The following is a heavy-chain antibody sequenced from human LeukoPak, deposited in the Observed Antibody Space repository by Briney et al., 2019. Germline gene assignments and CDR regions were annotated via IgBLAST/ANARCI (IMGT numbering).Heavy chain of an antibody. CDR3: ARDRGYDFWSGYWPQGY. V-gene: IGHV1-18*01. J-gene: IGHJ4*02. CDR1: GYTFTSYS. Sequence: ASVKVSCKASGYTFTSYSISWVRQAPGQGLEWMGWISAYNGNTNYAQKLQGRVTMTTDTSTSTAYMELRSLRSDDTAVYYCARDRGYDFWSGYWPQGYWGQGTLVTVSS. CDR2: ISAYNGNT. D-gene: IGHD3-3*01.